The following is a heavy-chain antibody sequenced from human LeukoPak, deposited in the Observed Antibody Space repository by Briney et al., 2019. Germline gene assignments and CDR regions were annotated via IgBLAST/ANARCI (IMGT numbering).Heavy chain of an antibody. CDR2: IRSKANSYAT. CDR1: GFTFSGSA. Sequence: GGSLRLSCAASGFTFSGSAMHWVRQASGKGLEWVGRIRSKANSYATAYAASVKGRFTISRDDSKNTAYLQMNSLKTEDTAVYYCSRLDVSGYFPFDYWGQGTLVTVSS. D-gene: IGHD3-3*01. CDR3: SRLDVSGYFPFDY. V-gene: IGHV3-73*01. J-gene: IGHJ4*02.